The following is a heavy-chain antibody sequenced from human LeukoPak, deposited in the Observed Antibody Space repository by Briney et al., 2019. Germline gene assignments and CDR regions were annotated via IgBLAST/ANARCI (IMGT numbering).Heavy chain of an antibody. V-gene: IGHV3-21*04. J-gene: IGHJ4*02. CDR2: ITSSTNYI. CDR3: ARDTNYYDSSGYYSGSDFDY. CDR1: GFTFSSYG. Sequence: PGGSLRLSCAASGFTFSSYGMHWVRQAPGKGLEWVSSITSSTNYIYYADSVKGRFTISRDDAKNTLYLQMNSLRAEDTAVYYCARDTNYYDSSGYYSGSDFDYWGQGTLVTVSS. D-gene: IGHD3-22*01.